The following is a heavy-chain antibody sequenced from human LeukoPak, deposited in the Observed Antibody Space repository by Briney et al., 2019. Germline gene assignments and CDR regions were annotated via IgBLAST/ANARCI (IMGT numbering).Heavy chain of an antibody. J-gene: IGHJ4*02. D-gene: IGHD3-22*01. Sequence: SETLSLTCAVYGGSFSGCYWSWIRQPPGKGLEWSGEINHSGSTNYNPSLKCRVTISVDTSKNQFSLKLSSVTAADTAVYYCASYRYYYDSSGYFDHWRQGTLVTVSS. CDR2: INHSGST. CDR3: ASYRYYYDSSGYFDH. CDR1: GGSFSGCY. V-gene: IGHV4-34*01.